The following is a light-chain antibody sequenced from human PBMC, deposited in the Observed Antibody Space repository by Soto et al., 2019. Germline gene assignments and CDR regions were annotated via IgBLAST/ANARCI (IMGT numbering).Light chain of an antibody. J-gene: IGKJ4*01. CDR2: SAS. V-gene: IGKV1-39*01. CDR3: QQGNSFPLT. Sequence: RVTITCRASQSISTYLNWYQQKPGKAPKLLIYSASSLQSGVPSRFSGSGSGTDFTLTISSLQPEDFATYYCQQGNSFPLTFGGGTKVDIK. CDR1: QSISTY.